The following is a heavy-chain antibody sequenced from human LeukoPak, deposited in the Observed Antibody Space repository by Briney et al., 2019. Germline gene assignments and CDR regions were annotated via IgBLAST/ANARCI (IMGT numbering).Heavy chain of an antibody. V-gene: IGHV3-7*04. CDR3: ARDLSQFCSGTYDY. Sequence: GGSLRLSCTASGFTFSDYCMTWVRPAPGKGLESVANINQDGSEKSSVDSVKGRFTISRDNAKKSLYLQMNSLRAEDAAVYYCARDLSQFCSGTYDYWGQGTLVTVSS. CDR2: INQDGSEK. D-gene: IGHD3-10*02. CDR1: GFTFSDYC. J-gene: IGHJ4*02.